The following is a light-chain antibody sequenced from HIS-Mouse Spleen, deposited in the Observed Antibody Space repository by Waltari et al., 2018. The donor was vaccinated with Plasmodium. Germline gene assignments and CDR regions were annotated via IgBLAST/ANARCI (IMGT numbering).Light chain of an antibody. J-gene: IGLJ2*01. Sequence: QLVLTQSPSASASLGASVKLTCTLSSGHSSYAIAWHQQQPEKGPRSLMKLNSDGSHSKGDGIPYRFSGSSSGAERYLTISSLQSEDEADYYCQTWGTGMGVFGGGTKLTVL. CDR3: QTWGTGMGV. CDR1: SGHSSYA. CDR2: LNSDGSH. V-gene: IGLV4-69*01.